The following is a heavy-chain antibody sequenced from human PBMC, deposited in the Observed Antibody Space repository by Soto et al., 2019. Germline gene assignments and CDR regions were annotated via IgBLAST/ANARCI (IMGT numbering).Heavy chain of an antibody. CDR1: GGSISSGGYY. D-gene: IGHD6-13*01. CDR3: ARGGIAAAAPPDY. J-gene: IGHJ4*02. Sequence: TRSLTCTVSGGSISSGGYYWSWIRQHPGKGLEWIGYIYYSGSTYYNPSLKSRVTISVDTSKNQFSLKLSSVTAADTAVYYCARGGIAAAAPPDYWGQGTLVTVS. V-gene: IGHV4-31*03. CDR2: IYYSGST.